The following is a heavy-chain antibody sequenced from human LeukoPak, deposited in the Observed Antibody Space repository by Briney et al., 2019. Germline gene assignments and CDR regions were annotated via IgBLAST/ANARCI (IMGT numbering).Heavy chain of an antibody. D-gene: IGHD5-18*01. Sequence: SETLSLTCTVSGVSITTHYWSWLRQPPGKELEWIAYMTDSETTKNNPSLKSRITLSADTSKNQSSLSLSSVTEADTAVCFCATIKSGYPFGYFDFWGQGILVTVSS. V-gene: IGHV4-59*11. J-gene: IGHJ4*02. CDR3: ATIKSGYPFGYFDF. CDR2: MTDSETT. CDR1: GVSITTHY.